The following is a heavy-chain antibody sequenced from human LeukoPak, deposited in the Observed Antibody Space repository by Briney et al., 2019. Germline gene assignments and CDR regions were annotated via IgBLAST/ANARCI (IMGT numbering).Heavy chain of an antibody. D-gene: IGHD6-19*01. CDR3: ARRNRIAVAGTPVTPNWFDP. V-gene: IGHV4-34*01. J-gene: IGHJ5*02. CDR1: GGSFSGYY. CDR2: INHSGST. Sequence: KPSETLSLTCAVYGGSFSGYYWSWIRQPPGKGLEWIGEINHSGSTNYNPSLKSRVTISVDTSKNQFSLKLSSVTAADTAVYYCARRNRIAVAGTPVTPNWFDPWGQGTLVTVSS.